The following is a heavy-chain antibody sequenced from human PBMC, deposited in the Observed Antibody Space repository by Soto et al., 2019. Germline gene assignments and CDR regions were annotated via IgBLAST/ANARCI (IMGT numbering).Heavy chain of an antibody. Sequence: PSETLSLTCTVSGGSVSSGNYYCSWIRQSPGKGLEWIGYMYYGGSTNYNPSLKSRVTISVDTSKNQFSLKLSSVTAADTAVYYCARHSGDWDWWLRFPGSGFLDPWGQGTLVTVSS. J-gene: IGHJ5*02. D-gene: IGHD5-12*01. CDR2: MYYGGST. CDR3: ARHSGDWDWWLRFPGSGFLDP. CDR1: GGSVSSGNYY. V-gene: IGHV4-61*01.